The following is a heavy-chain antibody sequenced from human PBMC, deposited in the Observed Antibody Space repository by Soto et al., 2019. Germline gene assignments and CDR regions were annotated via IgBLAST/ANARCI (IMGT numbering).Heavy chain of an antibody. V-gene: IGHV3-74*03. Sequence: EVQLVESGVGLVQPGRSLRLSCAASGFTFSNYWMYWVRQAPGKGLVWVSRVNNDGTDTTHADSVKGLFTISRDNAENTMYLQMNRLRAEDTAVDYCAGRGLQHALDVLGQGSTVTVSS. J-gene: IGHJ6*01. D-gene: IGHD6-13*01. CDR1: GFTFSNYW. CDR3: AGRGLQHALDV. CDR2: VNNDGTDT.